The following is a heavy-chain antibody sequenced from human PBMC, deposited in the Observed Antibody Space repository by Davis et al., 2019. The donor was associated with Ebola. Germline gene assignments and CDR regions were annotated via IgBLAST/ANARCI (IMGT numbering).Heavy chain of an antibody. J-gene: IGHJ4*02. CDR1: GFTFSSYW. CDR2: IKKDGSEK. V-gene: IGHV3-7*03. D-gene: IGHD1-14*01. CDR3: VLLTTKGY. Sequence: PGGSLRLSCAASGFTFSSYWMGWVRQAPGKGLEWVANIKKDGSEKYYVDSVRGRFTISRDNAKKSLYLQMDSLRAEDTAIYYCVLLTTKGYWGQGTLVTVSS.